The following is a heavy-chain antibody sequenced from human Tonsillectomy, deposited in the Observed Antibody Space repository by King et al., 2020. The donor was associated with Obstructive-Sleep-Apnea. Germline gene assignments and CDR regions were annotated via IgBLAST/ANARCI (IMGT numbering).Heavy chain of an antibody. D-gene: IGHD3-22*01. CDR1: GGTFSSYA. CDR2: IIPILGIA. Sequence: QLVQSGAEVKKPGSSVKVSCKASGGTFSSYAISWVRQAPGQGLEWMGGIIPILGIANYAQKFQGRVTITADKSTSTAYMELSSLRSEDTAVDYCAREGPAYYYDSRGVFDYWGQGTLVTVSS. V-gene: IGHV1-69*10. J-gene: IGHJ4*02. CDR3: AREGPAYYYDSRGVFDY.